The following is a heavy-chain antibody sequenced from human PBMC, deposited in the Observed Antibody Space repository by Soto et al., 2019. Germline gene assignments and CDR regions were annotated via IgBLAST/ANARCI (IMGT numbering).Heavy chain of an antibody. V-gene: IGHV4-31*03. J-gene: IGHJ6*02. Sequence: QVQLQESGPGLVKPSQTLSLTCTVSGGSISSGGYYWSLIRQHPGKGLEWIGYIYYSGSTYYNPSLKSRVTLSVDTSKNQFSLKLSSVTAADTAVYYCERVGTVTTVYYGMDVWGQGTTVTVSS. D-gene: IGHD4-17*01. CDR2: IYYSGST. CDR1: GGSISSGGYY. CDR3: ERVGTVTTVYYGMDV.